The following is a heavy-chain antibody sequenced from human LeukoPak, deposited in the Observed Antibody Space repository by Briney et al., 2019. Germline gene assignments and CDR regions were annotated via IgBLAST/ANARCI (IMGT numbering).Heavy chain of an antibody. CDR2: INSFGST. D-gene: IGHD3-10*01. CDR3: ARHSGTDPLFDY. Sequence: PSETLSLTCAAYGGSFSGFSYYWSWIRQPPGTGLEWIGEINSFGSTNYNPSLKSRVTISVDTSKNQFSLKLSSVTAADTAVYYCARHSGTDPLFDYWGQGTLVTVSS. CDR1: GGSFSGFSYY. V-gene: IGHV4-34*01. J-gene: IGHJ4*02.